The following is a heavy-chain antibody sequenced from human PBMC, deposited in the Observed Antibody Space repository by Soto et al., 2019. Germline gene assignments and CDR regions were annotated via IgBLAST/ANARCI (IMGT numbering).Heavy chain of an antibody. CDR2: ISSSGSTI. CDR1: GFTFSSYE. Sequence: GESLKISCAASGFTFSSYEMNWVRQAPGKGLEWVSYISSSGSTIYYADSVKGRFTISRDNAKNSLYLQMNSLRAEDTAVYYCARDRGACSSTSCYVGWYFDLWGRGTLVTVSS. D-gene: IGHD2-2*01. V-gene: IGHV3-48*03. J-gene: IGHJ2*01. CDR3: ARDRGACSSTSCYVGWYFDL.